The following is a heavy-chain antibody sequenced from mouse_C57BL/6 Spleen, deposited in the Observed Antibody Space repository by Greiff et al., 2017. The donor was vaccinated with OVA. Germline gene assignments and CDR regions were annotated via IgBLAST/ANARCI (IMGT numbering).Heavy chain of an antibody. V-gene: IGHV5-6*01. J-gene: IGHJ1*03. CDR1: GFTFSSYG. Sequence: EVKLVESGGDLVKPGGSLKLSCAASGFTFSSYGMSWVRQTPDKRLEWVATISSGGSYTYYPDSVKGRFTISRDNAKNTLYLQMSSLKSEDTAMYYCARHEYYGSSHWYFDVWGTGTTVTVSS. CDR3: ARHEYYGSSHWYFDV. D-gene: IGHD1-1*01. CDR2: ISSGGSYT.